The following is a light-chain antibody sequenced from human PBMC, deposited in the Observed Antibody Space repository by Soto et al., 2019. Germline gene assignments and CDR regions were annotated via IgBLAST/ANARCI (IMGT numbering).Light chain of an antibody. V-gene: IGKV1D-12*01. CDR2: AAS. J-gene: IGKJ4*01. Sequence: IQMTQSPSSVSASVGDRIIITCRASQYISTWLAWYQQKPGEAPKLLLFAASRLHGGVPSRFSGSGSGTDFTLTINNLQPEDFATYYCQQADRFPLTFGGGTKVEVK. CDR1: QYISTW. CDR3: QQADRFPLT.